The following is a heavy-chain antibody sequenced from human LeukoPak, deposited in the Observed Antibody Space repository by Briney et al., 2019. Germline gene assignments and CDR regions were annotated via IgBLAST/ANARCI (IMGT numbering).Heavy chain of an antibody. CDR2: INHSGST. V-gene: IGHV4-34*01. CDR3: ASVVNSLVTKTYYFDY. J-gene: IGHJ4*02. Sequence: SETLSLTCDVYGGSFSGYYWSWIRQPPEKGLEWIGEINHSGSTNYNPSLKSRVTISVDTSKNQFSLKLSSVTAADTAVYYCASVVNSLVTKTYYFDYWGQGTLVTVSS. D-gene: IGHD3-9*01. CDR1: GGSFSGYY.